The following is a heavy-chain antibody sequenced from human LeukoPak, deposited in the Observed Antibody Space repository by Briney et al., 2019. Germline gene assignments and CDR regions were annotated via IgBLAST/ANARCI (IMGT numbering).Heavy chain of an antibody. Sequence: SETLSLTCTVSGGSISGHFWSWIRQPPGKGLEWIGFVSYSGDTNYSPSFNGRVTISLDTSRSQFSLNLNSVTAADTAVYFCARGGASSRYFGYWGQGTLVTVSS. J-gene: IGHJ4*02. V-gene: IGHV4-59*11. CDR2: VSYSGDT. CDR1: GGSISGHF. D-gene: IGHD1-26*01. CDR3: ARGGASSRYFGY.